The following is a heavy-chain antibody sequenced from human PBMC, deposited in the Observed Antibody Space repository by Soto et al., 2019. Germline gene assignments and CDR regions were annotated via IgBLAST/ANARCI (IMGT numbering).Heavy chain of an antibody. CDR2: ISWDGGST. J-gene: IGHJ4*02. CDR3: VKDITGGSYGYYFDH. Sequence: EVHLVESGGVVVQPGGSLRLSCAASGFTFDDYTMHWVRQAPGKGLEWVSLISWDGGSTYYADSVKGRFTISRDNSRNSLDLQMNSLRTEDTALYYCVKDITGGSYGYYFDHWGQGTLVTVSS. D-gene: IGHD5-18*01. CDR1: GFTFDDYT. V-gene: IGHV3-43*01.